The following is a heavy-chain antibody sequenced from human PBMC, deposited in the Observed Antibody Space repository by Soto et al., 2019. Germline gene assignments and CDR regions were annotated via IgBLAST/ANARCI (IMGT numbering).Heavy chain of an antibody. CDR2: IGSSGSTI. CDR3: ARATYTSSYHFDS. J-gene: IGHJ4*02. Sequence: GGALRLSCAASGVTFSTFEMNWVRQAPGKGLEWVSKIGSSGSTIWYADSVKGRFTISRDNAKNSLYLQMNSLRGDDTAVYYCARATYTSSYHFDSWGQGTLVTVSS. D-gene: IGHD6-6*01. V-gene: IGHV3-48*03. CDR1: GVTFSTFE.